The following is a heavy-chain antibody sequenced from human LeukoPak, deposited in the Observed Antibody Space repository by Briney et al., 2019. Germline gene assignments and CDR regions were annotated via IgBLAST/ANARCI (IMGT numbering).Heavy chain of an antibody. CDR2: IYHSGST. Sequence: SETLSLTCTVSGGSVTTDSWSWIRQPPGKGLEWIGYIYHSGSTYYNPSLKSRVTISVDRSKNQFSLKLSSVTAADTAVYYCARGGGCTNGVCYTSVFDYWGQGTLVTVSS. V-gene: IGHV4-30-2*01. CDR3: ARGGGCTNGVCYTSVFDY. J-gene: IGHJ4*02. D-gene: IGHD2-8*01. CDR1: GGSVTTDS.